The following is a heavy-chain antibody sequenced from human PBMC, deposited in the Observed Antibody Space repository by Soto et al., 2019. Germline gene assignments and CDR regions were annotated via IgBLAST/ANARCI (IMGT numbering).Heavy chain of an antibody. D-gene: IGHD3-22*01. J-gene: IGHJ4*02. Sequence: QVQLVESGGGLVKPGGSLRLSCAASGFTFSDYYMSWLRQAPGKGLEWVSYISSSSSYTNYADSVKGRFTISRDNAKNSLYLQMNSLRAEDTAVYYCARAYYSSGRFDYWGQGTLVTVSS. CDR1: GFTFSDYY. CDR3: ARAYYSSGRFDY. CDR2: ISSSSSYT. V-gene: IGHV3-11*05.